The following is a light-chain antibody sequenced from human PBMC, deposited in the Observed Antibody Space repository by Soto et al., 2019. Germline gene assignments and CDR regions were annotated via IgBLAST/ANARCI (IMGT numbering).Light chain of an antibody. J-gene: IGKJ4*01. CDR3: QQRSNWLLT. CDR1: QSISTY. V-gene: IGKV3-11*01. Sequence: EIFLTQSPVTLSLAAGQRATLSFRASQSISTYLAWYQVKPGQAPRLLIYDASSRATGVPARFSGSGSGTEFTLTISSLEPEDFAVYYCQQRSNWLLTFGQGTKVDIK. CDR2: DAS.